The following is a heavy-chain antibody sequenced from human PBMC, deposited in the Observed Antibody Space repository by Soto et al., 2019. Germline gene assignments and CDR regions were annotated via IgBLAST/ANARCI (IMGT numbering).Heavy chain of an antibody. J-gene: IGHJ4*02. CDR3: VSGYGYFDY. CDR2: IWYDGRDK. Sequence: QVQLVESGGGVVQPGRSLRLSCAASGITISNYGTHRVRQAPGTGLEWVAVIWYDGRDKYHADSVKGRFTISRDNSKNPLYLQVNSLTADDTAVYSCVSGYGYFDYWGQGTLVTVSS. V-gene: IGHV3-33*01. D-gene: IGHD3-22*01. CDR1: GITISNYG.